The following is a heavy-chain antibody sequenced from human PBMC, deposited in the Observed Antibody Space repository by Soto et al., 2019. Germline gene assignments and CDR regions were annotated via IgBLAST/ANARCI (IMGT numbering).Heavy chain of an antibody. D-gene: IGHD6-19*01. J-gene: IGHJ4*02. V-gene: IGHV3-64*01. CDR3: ARGAPYRIAVACMPPDY. CDR2: ISSNGGST. Sequence: EVQLVESGGGLVQPGGSLRLSCAASGFTFSSYAMHWVRQAPGKGLEYVSAISSNGGSTYYANSVKGRFTISRDNSKNTLYLQMGSLRAEDMAVYYCARGAPYRIAVACMPPDYWGQGTLVTVS. CDR1: GFTFSSYA.